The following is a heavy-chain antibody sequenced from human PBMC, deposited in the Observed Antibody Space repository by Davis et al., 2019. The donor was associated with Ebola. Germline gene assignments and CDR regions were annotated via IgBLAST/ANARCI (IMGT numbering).Heavy chain of an antibody. CDR2: MNPNSGNT. J-gene: IGHJ4*02. D-gene: IGHD4-17*01. CDR3: ARGYADYHKEFDY. V-gene: IGHV1-8*02. CDR1: GYTFTGYY. Sequence: ASVKVSCKASGYTFTGYYMHWVRQATGQGLEWMGWMNPNSGNTGYAQKFQGRVTMTRDTSITTAYMELTSLTSEDTAVYYCARGYADYHKEFDYWGQGALVTVSS.